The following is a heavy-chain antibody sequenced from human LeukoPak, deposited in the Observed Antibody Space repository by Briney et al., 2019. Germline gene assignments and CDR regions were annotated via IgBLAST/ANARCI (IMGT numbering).Heavy chain of an antibody. CDR1: GFTFSSYS. D-gene: IGHD3-3*01. CDR3: ARDFQVPLGVVTAFGY. J-gene: IGHJ4*02. Sequence: GGSQTLSCAASGFTFSSYSMNWVCQAPGKGLEWVSSISSSSSYIYYADSVKGRFTISRDNAKNSLYLQTNSLRAEDTAVYYCARDFQVPLGVVTAFGYWGQGTLVTVSS. CDR2: ISSSSSYI. V-gene: IGHV3-21*01.